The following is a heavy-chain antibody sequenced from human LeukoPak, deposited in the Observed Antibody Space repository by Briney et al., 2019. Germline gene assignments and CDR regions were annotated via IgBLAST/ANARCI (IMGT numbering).Heavy chain of an antibody. V-gene: IGHV3-30*04. Sequence: EGSLRLSCTASGVTLSNYAMHWVRRPPGRGLEWVAVISFDGTNKYYGDSVEGRFSVSRDNSKNTLYLQMNSLRPDDTAMYYCATDYGDYEPIDYWGQGTLVTVSS. CDR3: ATDYGDYEPIDY. CDR1: GVTLSNYA. D-gene: IGHD4-17*01. CDR2: ISFDGTNK. J-gene: IGHJ4*02.